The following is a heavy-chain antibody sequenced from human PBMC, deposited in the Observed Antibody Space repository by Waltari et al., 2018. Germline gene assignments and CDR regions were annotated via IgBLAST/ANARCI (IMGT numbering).Heavy chain of an antibody. Sequence: QLQLQESGPGLVKPSETLSLTCTVSGGSIISSSYYWGWIRQPPGKGLGWIGSIYYSGSTNYNPSLKSLVAISVDTSKNQFSLKLSSVTAADTAVYYCAMWILGFFDYWGQGTLVTVSS. V-gene: IGHV4-39*07. CDR3: AMWILGFFDY. CDR2: IYYSGST. CDR1: GGSIISSSYY. D-gene: IGHD5-18*01. J-gene: IGHJ4*02.